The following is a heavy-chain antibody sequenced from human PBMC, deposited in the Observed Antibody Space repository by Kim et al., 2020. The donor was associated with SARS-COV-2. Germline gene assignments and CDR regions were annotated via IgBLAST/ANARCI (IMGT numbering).Heavy chain of an antibody. CDR1: GITFSSYI. V-gene: IGHV3-64D*09. Sequence: GGSLRLSCSASGITFSSYIMHWVRQTSGKGLEYVSTIGSNGGITYYADSVKGRFTISRDNSKNTLYLQMSSLRPEDTAVYYCVKDYGRTYYYDSSGHFFDYWGQGTLVTVSS. J-gene: IGHJ4*02. CDR2: IGSNGGIT. D-gene: IGHD3-22*01. CDR3: VKDYGRTYYYDSSGHFFDY.